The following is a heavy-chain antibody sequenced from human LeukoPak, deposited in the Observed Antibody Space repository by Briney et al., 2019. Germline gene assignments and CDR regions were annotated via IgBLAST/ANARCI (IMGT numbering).Heavy chain of an antibody. V-gene: IGHV1-2*02. CDR1: GYTFTDYY. Sequence: ASVKVSCKASGYTFTDYYMHWVRQAPGQGLEWMGWINPNSGGTNYAQKFQGRVTMTRDTSISTAYMELSRLRSDDTAVYYCARDFTVTFLYYFDYWGQGTLVTVSS. D-gene: IGHD4-17*01. CDR2: INPNSGGT. CDR3: ARDFTVTFLYYFDY. J-gene: IGHJ4*02.